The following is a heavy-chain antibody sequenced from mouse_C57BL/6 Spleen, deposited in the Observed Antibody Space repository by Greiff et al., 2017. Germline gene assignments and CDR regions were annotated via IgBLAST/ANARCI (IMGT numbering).Heavy chain of an antibody. CDR1: GYTFTDYN. CDR2: INPNNGGT. CDR3: AREGPLYYGSSRFAY. D-gene: IGHD1-1*01. Sequence: EVQLQQSGPELVKPGASVKIPCKASGYTFTDYNMDWVKQSHGKSLEWIGDINPNNGGTIYNQKFKGKATLTVDKSSSTAYMELRSLTSEDTAVYYCAREGPLYYGSSRFAYWGQGTLVTVSA. J-gene: IGHJ3*01. V-gene: IGHV1-18*01.